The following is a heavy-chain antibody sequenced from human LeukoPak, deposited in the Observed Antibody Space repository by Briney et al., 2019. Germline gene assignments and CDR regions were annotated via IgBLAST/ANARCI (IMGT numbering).Heavy chain of an antibody. CDR3: ARDVSLGAAAGLFDY. D-gene: IGHD6-13*01. J-gene: IGHJ4*02. V-gene: IGHV3-21*01. Sequence: PGGSLRLSCAASGFTFSSYSMNWVRQAPGKGLEWVSSISSSSSYIYYADSVKGRFTISRDNAKNSLYLQMNSLRAEDTAVYYCARDVSLGAAAGLFDYWGQGTLVTVSS. CDR1: GFTFSSYS. CDR2: ISSSSSYI.